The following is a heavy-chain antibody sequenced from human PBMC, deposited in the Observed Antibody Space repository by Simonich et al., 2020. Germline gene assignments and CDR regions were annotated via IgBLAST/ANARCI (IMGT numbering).Heavy chain of an antibody. CDR3: SRDLFKMATIRYYYYRMDV. V-gene: IGHV1-2*06. J-gene: IGHJ6*02. D-gene: IGHD5-12*01. Sequence: QVQLVQFGAEVKKPGASVKGSCKASGDTVTGYYMKWVRQAPGQGFDCRGRYNPTLVGTNYAQKLQCRVTMTRDTSISTDYMELSRLRSDDTAVYYCSRDLFKMATIRYYYYRMDVWGQGTTVTVSS. CDR1: GDTVTGYY. CDR2: YNPTLVGT.